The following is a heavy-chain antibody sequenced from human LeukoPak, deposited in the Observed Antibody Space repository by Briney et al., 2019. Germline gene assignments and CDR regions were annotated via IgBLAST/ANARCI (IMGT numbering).Heavy chain of an antibody. V-gene: IGHV4-59*03. CDR3: AKLGLYYNMDV. D-gene: IGHD3-16*01. CDR2: IHYSGST. Sequence: SETLSLTCAVSGGSISGFYWTWIRQPPGKGLEFIGQIHYSGSTDYNPSLKSRITISVDTSKNQFFLSLNSVTAADTAVYYCAKLGLYYNMDVWGQGTTVTVSS. CDR1: GGSISGFY. J-gene: IGHJ6*02.